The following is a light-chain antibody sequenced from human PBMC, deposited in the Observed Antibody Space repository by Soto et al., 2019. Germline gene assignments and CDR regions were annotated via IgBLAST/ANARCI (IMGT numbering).Light chain of an antibody. CDR1: SSDVGGYNY. CDR2: DVS. J-gene: IGLJ1*01. V-gene: IGLV2-14*03. Sequence: QTVVTQPASVSGSPGQSITISCTGTSSDVGGYNYVSWYQQHPGKAPKLMIYDVSDRPSGVSNRFSASKSGNTASLTISGLQAEDEADYYCCSYTSSSTPGVFGTGTKLTVL. CDR3: CSYTSSSTPGV.